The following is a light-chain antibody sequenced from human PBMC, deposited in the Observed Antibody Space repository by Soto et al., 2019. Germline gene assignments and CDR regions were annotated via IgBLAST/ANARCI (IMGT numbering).Light chain of an antibody. Sequence: EIVMTQSPATLSVSPGERATLSCRASQSVSSNLAWYQQKPGQPPRLLIYGASTRATGNPARFSGSGSGTEFTLTISSLQSEDFAVYYCQQYNNWVTFGGGTKVEIK. CDR1: QSVSSN. J-gene: IGKJ4*01. CDR2: GAS. V-gene: IGKV3-15*01. CDR3: QQYNNWVT.